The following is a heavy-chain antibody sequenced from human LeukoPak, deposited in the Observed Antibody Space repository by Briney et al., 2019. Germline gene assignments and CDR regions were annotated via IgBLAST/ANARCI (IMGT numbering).Heavy chain of an antibody. J-gene: IGHJ3*02. V-gene: IGHV1-46*01. CDR1: GYTFTSYY. CDR2: INPSGGNT. Sequence: ASVKVSCKASGYTFTSYYVHWVRQAPGQGLEWMGLINPSGGNTRYAQKFQGRVTMTRDMSTSTVYMELSSLRSEDTAVYYCARGGHIRTTVTSDAFDIWGQGTMVTVSS. CDR3: ARGGHIRTTVTSDAFDI. D-gene: IGHD4-17*01.